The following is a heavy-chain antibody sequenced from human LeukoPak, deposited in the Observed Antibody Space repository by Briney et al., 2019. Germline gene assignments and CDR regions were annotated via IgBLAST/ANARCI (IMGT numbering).Heavy chain of an antibody. Sequence: GGSLRLSCAASGFTFDDYGMSWVRQAPGKGLEWVSGINWNGGSTGYADSVKGRFTISRDNAKNSLYLQMNSLRAEDTALYFCARDGGAGSYYKSFDYWGQGTLVTVSS. D-gene: IGHD3-10*01. V-gene: IGHV3-20*04. J-gene: IGHJ4*02. CDR1: GFTFDDYG. CDR3: ARDGGAGSYYKSFDY. CDR2: INWNGGST.